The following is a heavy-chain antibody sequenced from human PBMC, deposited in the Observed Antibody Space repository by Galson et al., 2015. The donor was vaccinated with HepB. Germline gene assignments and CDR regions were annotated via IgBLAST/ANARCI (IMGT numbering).Heavy chain of an antibody. Sequence: SVKVSCKASGYSFTDYFMHWVRQAPGQGLEWMGRINPNSGGTNYARKFQGGVTMTRDTSLNTAYLDLSRLRFDDTAVYYCATTITLSADAFDIWGQGTMVTVSS. J-gene: IGHJ3*02. CDR1: GYSFTDYF. CDR3: ATTITLSADAFDI. V-gene: IGHV1-2*06. D-gene: IGHD3-3*01. CDR2: INPNSGGT.